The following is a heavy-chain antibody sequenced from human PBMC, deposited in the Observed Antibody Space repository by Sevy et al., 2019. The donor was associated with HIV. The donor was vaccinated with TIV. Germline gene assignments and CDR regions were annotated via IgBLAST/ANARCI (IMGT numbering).Heavy chain of an antibody. CDR1: GFTFSSYA. J-gene: IGHJ4*02. V-gene: IGHV3-30-3*01. CDR2: ISYDGCNK. D-gene: IGHD6-19*01. CDR3: ARDQYSSGWSGVY. Sequence: GGSLRLSCAASGFTFSSYAMHWVRQAPGKGLEWVAVISYDGCNKYYADSVKGRFTISRDNSKNTLYLQMNSLRAEDTAVYYCARDQYSSGWSGVYWGQGTLVTVSS.